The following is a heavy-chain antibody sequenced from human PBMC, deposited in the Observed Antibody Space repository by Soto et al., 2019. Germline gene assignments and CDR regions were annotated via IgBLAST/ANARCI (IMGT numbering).Heavy chain of an antibody. D-gene: IGHD2-2*01. Sequence: GGSLRLSCAASGFTFSSYGMHWVRQAPGKGLEWVAVIWYDGSNKYYADSVKGRFTISRDNSKNTLYLQMNSLRAEDTAVYYCARGRRYQPLDYWGQGTLVTVSS. CDR3: ARGRRYQPLDY. CDR1: GFTFSSYG. CDR2: IWYDGSNK. V-gene: IGHV3-33*01. J-gene: IGHJ4*02.